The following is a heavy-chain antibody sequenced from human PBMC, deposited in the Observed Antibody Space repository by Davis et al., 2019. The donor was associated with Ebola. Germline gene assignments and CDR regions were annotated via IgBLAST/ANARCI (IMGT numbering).Heavy chain of an antibody. CDR2: INHSGST. CDR3: ARGGPRYYGSGTYYPN. Sequence: SQTLSLTCAVYGGSFTGYSWTWIRQPPGKGLEWIGEINHSGSTNYNPSLKSRVTISVDPSKNQFSLKLNSVTAADTAVYYCARGGPRYYGSGTYYPNWGQGALVTVSS. J-gene: IGHJ1*01. D-gene: IGHD3-10*01. CDR1: GGSFTGYS. V-gene: IGHV4-34*01.